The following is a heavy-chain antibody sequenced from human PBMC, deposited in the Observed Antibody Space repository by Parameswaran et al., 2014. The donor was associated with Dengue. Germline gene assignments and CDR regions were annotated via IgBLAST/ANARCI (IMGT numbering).Heavy chain of an antibody. J-gene: IGHJ4*02. Sequence: VRQAPGKGLEWVSSISSSNSYIYYADSVKGRFTISRDNAKNSLYLQMNSLRAEDTAVYYCARGSLLWFGELLWTFDYWGQGTLVTVSS. D-gene: IGHD3-10*01. V-gene: IGHV3-21*01. CDR2: ISSSNSYI. CDR3: ARGSLLWFGELLWTFDY.